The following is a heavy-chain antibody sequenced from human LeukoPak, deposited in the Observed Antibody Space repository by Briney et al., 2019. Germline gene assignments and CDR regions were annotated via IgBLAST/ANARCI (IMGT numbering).Heavy chain of an antibody. CDR1: GGSISSGSYY. D-gene: IGHD3-9*01. CDR2: IYTSGST. V-gene: IGHV4-61*02. CDR3: AGGYDILTGYYAEDAFDI. Sequence: PSETLSLTCTVSGGSISSGSYYWSWIRQPAGKGLEWIGRIYTSGSTNYNPSLKSRVTISVDTSKNQFSLKLSSVTAADTAVYYCAGGYDILTGYYAEDAFDIWGQGTMVTVSS. J-gene: IGHJ3*02.